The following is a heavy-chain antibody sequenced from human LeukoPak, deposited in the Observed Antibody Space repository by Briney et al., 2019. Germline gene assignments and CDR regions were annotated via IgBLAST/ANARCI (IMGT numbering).Heavy chain of an antibody. CDR1: GFTFSSYA. V-gene: IGHV3-23*01. CDR3: AKDRGLSSSSWYRGRSIDY. D-gene: IGHD6-13*01. CDR2: ITGSGGST. Sequence: GGSLRLSCAASGFTFSSYAMSWVRQAPGKGLEWVSAITGSGGSTYYADSVKGRFTISRDNSKNTLYLQMNSLRAEDTAVYYCAKDRGLSSSSWYRGRSIDYWGQGTLVTVSS. J-gene: IGHJ4*02.